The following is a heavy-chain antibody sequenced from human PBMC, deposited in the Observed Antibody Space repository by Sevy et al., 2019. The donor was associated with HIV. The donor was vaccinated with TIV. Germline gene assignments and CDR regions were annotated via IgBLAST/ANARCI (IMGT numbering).Heavy chain of an antibody. CDR2: ILGSGSST. V-gene: IGHV3-23*01. CDR3: AKGISSSWYGGGAFDI. CDR1: GITFGSFA. Sequence: GGSLRLSCAASGITFGSFAMTWVRQAPGKGPEWVSGILGSGSSTYYADSVKGRFTISRDNAKNTLYLQMNSLRAEDTALYYCAKGISSSWYGGGAFDIWGQGTMVTVSS. D-gene: IGHD6-13*01. J-gene: IGHJ3*02.